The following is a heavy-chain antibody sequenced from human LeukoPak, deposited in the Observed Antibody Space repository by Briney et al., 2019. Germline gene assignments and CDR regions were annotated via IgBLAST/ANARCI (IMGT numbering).Heavy chain of an antibody. V-gene: IGHV4-59*08. CDR3: ARQGAITARRTHYYAMDV. J-gene: IGHJ6*02. D-gene: IGHD1-20*01. Sequence: PSETLSLTCTVSGGSISSYYWSWIRQPPGKGLEWVGHISYSGSTSYNPSLKSRVTVSVDTSKNQFSLKLNSVTAADTAIYYCARQGAITARRTHYYAMDVWGPGTTVTVSS. CDR2: ISYSGST. CDR1: GGSISSYY.